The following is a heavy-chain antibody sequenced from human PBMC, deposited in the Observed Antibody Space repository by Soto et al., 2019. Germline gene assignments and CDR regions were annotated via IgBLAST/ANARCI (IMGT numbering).Heavy chain of an antibody. V-gene: IGHV3-15*07. J-gene: IGHJ4*02. CDR3: TTEELLFVGAFDY. Sequence: EVQLVESGGGLVKPGGSLRLSCAASGFTFSNAWMNWVRQAPVKVLEWVGRIKSKTDGGTTDYAAPVKGRFTISRDDSKNTLYLQMNSLKTEDTAVYYCTTEELLFVGAFDYWGQGTLVTVSS. CDR1: GFTFSNAW. CDR2: IKSKTDGGTT. D-gene: IGHD2-2*01.